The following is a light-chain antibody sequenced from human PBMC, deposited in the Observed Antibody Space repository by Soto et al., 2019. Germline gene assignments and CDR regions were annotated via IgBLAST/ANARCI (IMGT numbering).Light chain of an antibody. CDR3: QQYFSYPWT. CDR2: AAS. V-gene: IGKV1-8*01. J-gene: IGKJ1*01. Sequence: AIRMTQSPSSLSASTGDRVTITCRATQAIGSYLAWYQQKLGKAPKLLIYAASTLQSGVPSRFSGSGSGTDFTLTITYLQSEDFATYYCQQYFSYPWTFGQGTKVEI. CDR1: QAIGSY.